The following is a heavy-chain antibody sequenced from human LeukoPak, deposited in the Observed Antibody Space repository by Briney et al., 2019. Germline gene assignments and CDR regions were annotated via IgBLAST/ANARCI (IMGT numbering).Heavy chain of an antibody. CDR3: ARAGLLESYYYYYMDV. D-gene: IGHD2-15*01. V-gene: IGHV1-69*06. J-gene: IGHJ6*03. CDR2: IIPIFGTA. CDR1: GGTFSSYA. Sequence: SVKVSCKASGGTFSSYAISWVRQAPGQGLEWMGGIIPIFGTANYAQKFQGRVTITADKSTSTAYMELSSLRSEDTAVYYCARAGLLESYYYYYMDVWGKGTTVTVSS.